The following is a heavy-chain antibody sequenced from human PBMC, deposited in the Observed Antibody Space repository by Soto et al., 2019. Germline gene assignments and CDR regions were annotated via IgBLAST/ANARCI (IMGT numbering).Heavy chain of an antibody. J-gene: IGHJ5*02. V-gene: IGHV1-69*13. CDR1: GGTISSYA. Sequence: GASVKLSCTASGGTISSYAISWVRQAPGQGLEWMGGIIPIFGTANYAQKFQGRVTITADESTSTAYMELSSLRSEDTAVYYCARKHDYSNYVWFDPWGQGTLVTVSS. CDR3: ARKHDYSNYVWFDP. D-gene: IGHD4-4*01. CDR2: IIPIFGTA.